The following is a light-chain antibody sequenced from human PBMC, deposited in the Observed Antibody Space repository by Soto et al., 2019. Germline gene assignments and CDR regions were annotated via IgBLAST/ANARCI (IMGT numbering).Light chain of an antibody. CDR1: QSVSSY. J-gene: IGKJ1*01. Sequence: EIVLTQSPATLSLSPGERATLSCRASQSVSSYLAWYQQKPGQAPRLLIYDAFNRATGIPARFSGSGSGTDFTLTISSLEPEDFAVYYGQQRSNWPWTFGQGTKVEIK. CDR2: DAF. CDR3: QQRSNWPWT. V-gene: IGKV3-11*01.